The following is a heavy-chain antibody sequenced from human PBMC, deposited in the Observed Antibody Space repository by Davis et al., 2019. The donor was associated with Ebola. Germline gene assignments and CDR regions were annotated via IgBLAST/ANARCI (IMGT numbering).Heavy chain of an antibody. J-gene: IGHJ6*03. V-gene: IGHV1-69*13. CDR3: ARLGCSSASCYFPPDYYYYMDV. D-gene: IGHD2-2*01. CDR2: IIPVSGVP. CDR1: GGTFSSYA. Sequence: SVKVSCKASGGTFSSYAISWVRQAPGQGLDWMGGIIPVSGVPKYAQDFQGRVTITADDSTSTAYMELSSLRSDDTAVYYCARLGCSSASCYFPPDYYYYMDVWGKGTTVTVSS.